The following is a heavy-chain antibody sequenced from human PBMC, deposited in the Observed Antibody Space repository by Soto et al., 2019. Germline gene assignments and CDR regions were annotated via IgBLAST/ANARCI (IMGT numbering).Heavy chain of an antibody. V-gene: IGHV4-31*03. CDR1: GGSINSGGYG. Sequence: QVQLQESGPGLVKPSQTLSLTSTVSGGSINSGGYGWSWIRQHPGKGLGWIGCISYGGSTSYNPSLKSRVTISVDTSKNQFSLKLSSVTAADTAVYYCSRGILVWGQGTLITVSS. CDR3: SRGILV. CDR2: ISYGGST. J-gene: IGHJ4*02. D-gene: IGHD5-18*01.